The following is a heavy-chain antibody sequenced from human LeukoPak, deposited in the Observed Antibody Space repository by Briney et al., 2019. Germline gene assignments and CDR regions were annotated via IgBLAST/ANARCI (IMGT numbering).Heavy chain of an antibody. V-gene: IGHV3-74*01. CDR3: AGDGENHYYDY. D-gene: IGHD7-27*01. CDR1: GFTYSSYW. CDR2: INSDGSST. J-gene: IGHJ4*02. Sequence: GGSLTLFCAASGFTYSSYWMHWLRHAPGKGRVWVSRINSDGSSTSYADSVKGRFTISRDNAKNTLYLQMNSLRAEDTAVYYCAGDGENHYYDYWGQGTLVTVST.